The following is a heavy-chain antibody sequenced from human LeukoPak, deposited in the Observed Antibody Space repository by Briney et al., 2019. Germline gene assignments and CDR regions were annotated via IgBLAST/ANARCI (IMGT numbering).Heavy chain of an antibody. CDR2: IWYGGSNK. V-gene: IGHV3-30*04. CDR3: ARDARPWYYYDSSGLAPAFDI. Sequence: GTSLRLSCATSGFTFRSHAMHWVRQSPGKGLEWVAQIWYGGSNKYYADSVKGRFSVSRDNSKNTLYLQMNSLRAEDTAVYYCARDARPWYYYDSSGLAPAFDIWGQGTMVTVSS. CDR1: GFTFRSHA. D-gene: IGHD3-22*01. J-gene: IGHJ3*02.